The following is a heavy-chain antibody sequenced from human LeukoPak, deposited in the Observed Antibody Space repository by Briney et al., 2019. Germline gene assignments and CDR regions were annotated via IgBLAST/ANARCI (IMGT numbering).Heavy chain of an antibody. CDR2: IFYSGST. V-gene: IGHV4-39*01. CDR3: ARQNYYYDSGGYYYHFDY. D-gene: IGHD3-22*01. J-gene: IGHJ4*02. Sequence: SETLSLTCTVSGGSISSSNYYWGWIRQPPGKGLEWIGSIFYSGSTYYNPSLKSRVTISVDTSKNQFFLKLRSVTAADTAVYYCARQNYYYDSGGYYYHFDYWGQGTLVTVSS. CDR1: GGSISSSNYY.